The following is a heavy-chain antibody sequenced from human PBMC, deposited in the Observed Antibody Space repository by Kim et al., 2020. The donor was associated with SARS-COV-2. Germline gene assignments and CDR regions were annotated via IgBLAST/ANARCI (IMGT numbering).Heavy chain of an antibody. J-gene: IGHJ4*02. D-gene: IGHD2-2*01. V-gene: IGHV3-30*02. CDR3: ATEGGTSGRCGYFDS. Sequence: DSVKGRFTRSRDDSKNTVYLELNSLRHEDSAVYYCATEGGTSGRCGYFDSWGQGSLVTVSS.